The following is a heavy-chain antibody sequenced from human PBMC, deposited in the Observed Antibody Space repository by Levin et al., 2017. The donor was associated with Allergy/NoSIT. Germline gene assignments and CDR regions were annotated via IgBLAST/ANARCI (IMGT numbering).Heavy chain of an antibody. CDR1: GFNFRDYA. V-gene: IGHV3-33*01. D-gene: IGHD2-15*01. J-gene: IGHJ6*02. Sequence: GESLKISCAASGFNFRDYAMHWVRQAPGKGLEWVAVIWYDGSSKYHADSVKGRFTIFRDNFKNTLYLQVNSLRAEDTAVYYCARGYSGGSCYSCNYYGMDVWGQGTTVTVSS. CDR3: ARGYSGGSCYSCNYYGMDV. CDR2: IWYDGSSK.